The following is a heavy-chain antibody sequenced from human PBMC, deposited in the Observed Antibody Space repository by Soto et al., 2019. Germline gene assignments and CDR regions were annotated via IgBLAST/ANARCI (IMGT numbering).Heavy chain of an antibody. CDR2: ISAYNGNT. D-gene: IGHD3-10*01. CDR1: GYTFTSYG. Sequence: QVQLVQSGAEVKKPGASVKVSCKASGYTFTSYGISWVRQAPGQGLEWMGWISAYNGNTNYAQKLQGRVTMTTDTSTITAYMELRSLRSDDTAVYYCARRSIGYYGSGSTNWFDPWGQGTLVTVSS. CDR3: ARRSIGYYGSGSTNWFDP. V-gene: IGHV1-18*04. J-gene: IGHJ5*02.